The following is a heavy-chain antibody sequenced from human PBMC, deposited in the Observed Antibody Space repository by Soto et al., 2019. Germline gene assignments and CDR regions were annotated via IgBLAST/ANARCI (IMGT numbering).Heavy chain of an antibody. D-gene: IGHD2-15*01. CDR3: ARDVQKISGGSCYSKNPGPYFDY. CDR1: GGSFSGYY. Sequence: PSGTPSLTCAVYGGSFSGYYWGWVRQPPGEGVEWVGEINHSGSTNYNPSLKSRVTISVDTSKNQFSLKLSSVTAADTAVYYCARDVQKISGGSCYSKNPGPYFDYWGQGTLVTVSS. CDR2: INHSGST. J-gene: IGHJ4*02. V-gene: IGHV4-34*01.